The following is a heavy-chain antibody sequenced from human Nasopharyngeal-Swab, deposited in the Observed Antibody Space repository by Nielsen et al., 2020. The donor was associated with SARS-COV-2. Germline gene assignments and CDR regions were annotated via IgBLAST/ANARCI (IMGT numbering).Heavy chain of an antibody. Sequence: PGKGLEWIGYIYYSGSTYYNPSLKSRVTISVDTSKNQFSLKLSSVTAADTAVYYCARGGAARPGFDYWGQGTLVTSPQ. CDR2: IYYSGST. V-gene: IGHV4-31*02. CDR3: ARGGAARPGFDY. J-gene: IGHJ4*02. D-gene: IGHD6-6*01.